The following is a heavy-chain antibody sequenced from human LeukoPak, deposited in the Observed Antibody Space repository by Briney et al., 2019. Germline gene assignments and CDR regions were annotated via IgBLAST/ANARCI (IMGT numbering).Heavy chain of an antibody. D-gene: IGHD4-23*01. CDR2: INPSGGST. CDR3: ARESMMTTVVDDYFDY. CDR1: GYTFTSYY. V-gene: IGHV1-46*01. J-gene: IGHJ4*02. Sequence: ASVKVSCKASGYTFTSYYIHWVRQAPGQGLEWMGIINPSGGSTSYAQKFQGRATMTRDTSTSTVYMELSSLRSEDTAVYYCARESMMTTVVDDYFDYWGQGTLVTVSS.